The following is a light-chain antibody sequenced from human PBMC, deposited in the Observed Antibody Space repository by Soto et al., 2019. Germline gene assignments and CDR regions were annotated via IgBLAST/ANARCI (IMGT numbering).Light chain of an antibody. CDR3: SSYTSSSTWV. CDR1: SSDVGGYNY. CDR2: EVS. J-gene: IGLJ3*02. V-gene: IGLV2-14*01. Sequence: QSALTPPASVSGSPGQSITISCTGTSSDVGGYNYVSWYQQHPGKAPKLMIYEVSNRPSGVSDRFSGSRSGNTASLTIYGLQAEDESDYYCSSYTSSSTWVFGGGTKLTVL.